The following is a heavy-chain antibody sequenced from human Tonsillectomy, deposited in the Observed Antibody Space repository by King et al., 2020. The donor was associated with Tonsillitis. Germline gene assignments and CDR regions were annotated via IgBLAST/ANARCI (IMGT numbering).Heavy chain of an antibody. CDR3: ARARWWPNSGGFYYYMDV. Sequence: VQLVQSGAEVKKPGASVKVSCKASGYTFTTYGFSWVRQAPGQGLEWMGWISTYNGDTKYEQKLQGRVTMTTDTSTTTAYMELRSLTSDDTAIYYCARARWWPNSGGFYYYMDVWGKGTTVTVSS. CDR1: GYTFTTYG. J-gene: IGHJ6*03. CDR2: ISTYNGDT. D-gene: IGHD2-15*01. V-gene: IGHV1-18*04.